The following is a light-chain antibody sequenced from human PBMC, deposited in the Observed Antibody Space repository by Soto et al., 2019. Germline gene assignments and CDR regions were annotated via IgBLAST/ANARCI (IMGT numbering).Light chain of an antibody. CDR2: GAS. V-gene: IGKV1-39*01. CDR3: QQPYSGHY. CDR1: QSISTY. J-gene: IGKJ2*01. Sequence: DIQMTQSPSSLSASVGDRATITCRASQSISTYLNWYRQEPEKAPELLIYGASSLQSGVASRFSGSGSGTDFTLTISSLQPEDFATYYCQQPYSGHYFGQGTMLYIK.